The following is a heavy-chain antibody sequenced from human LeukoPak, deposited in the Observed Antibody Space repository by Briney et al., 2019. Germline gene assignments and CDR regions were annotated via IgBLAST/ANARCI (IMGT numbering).Heavy chain of an antibody. V-gene: IGHV3-48*01. CDR3: ARGDQLLYPGYYYYYMDV. Sequence: GGSLRLSCAASGGTFSSYSLNWVRQAPGKGLEWVSYISSSSSTIYYADSVKGRFTISRDNAKNSLYLQMNSLRAEDTAVYYCARGDQLLYPGYYYYYMDVSGKGTTVTVSS. D-gene: IGHD2-2*02. J-gene: IGHJ6*03. CDR2: ISSSSSTI. CDR1: GGTFSSYS.